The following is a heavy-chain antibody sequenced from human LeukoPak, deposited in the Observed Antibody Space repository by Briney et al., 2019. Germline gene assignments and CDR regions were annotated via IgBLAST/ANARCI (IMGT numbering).Heavy chain of an antibody. J-gene: IGHJ4*02. Sequence: ASVKVSCKASGFTFTSYYMHWVRQAPGQGLEWMGWISAYNGNTNYAQKLQGRVTMTTDTSTSTAYMELRSLRSDDTAVYYCARALADFWSGYYTEYYFDYWGQGTLVTVSS. CDR1: GFTFTSYY. CDR3: ARALADFWSGYYTEYYFDY. CDR2: ISAYNGNT. V-gene: IGHV1-18*04. D-gene: IGHD3-3*01.